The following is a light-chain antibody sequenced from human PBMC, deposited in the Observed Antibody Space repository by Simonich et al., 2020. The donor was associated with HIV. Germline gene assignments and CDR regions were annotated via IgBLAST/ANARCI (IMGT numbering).Light chain of an antibody. CDR2: WAS. J-gene: IGKJ3*01. Sequence: EIVMTQSPATLSVSPGKRATLSCRASQSVSSNLAWYQQKPGQPPKLLIYWASTRESGVPDRFSGSGSGADFTLTISSLQAEDVAVYYCQQYYSTPFTFGPGTKVDIK. CDR3: QQYYSTPFT. CDR1: QSVSSN. V-gene: IGKV4-1*01.